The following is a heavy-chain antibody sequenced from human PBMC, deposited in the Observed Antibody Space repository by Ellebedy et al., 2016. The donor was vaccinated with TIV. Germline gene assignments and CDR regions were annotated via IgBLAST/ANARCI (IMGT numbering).Heavy chain of an antibody. CDR3: VPGRENSGAEVGP. V-gene: IGHV3-21*01. D-gene: IGHD2-15*01. J-gene: IGHJ4*02. Sequence: GGSLRLXCSTSGFNFSRNLMKWVRQAPGKGLEWVASISKSSTTIHYADSVKGRFTISRDNAKNSVYLQMNSLRAEDTAVYYCVPGRENSGAEVGPWGPGTLVTVSS. CDR2: ISKSSTTI. CDR1: GFNFSRNL.